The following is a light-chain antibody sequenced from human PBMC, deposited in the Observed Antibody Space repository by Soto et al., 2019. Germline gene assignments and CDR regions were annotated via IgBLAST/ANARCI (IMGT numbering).Light chain of an antibody. CDR2: DAS. Sequence: EVVLTQSPATLSLSPGERATLSCRASQSVFSYLAWYQQKPGQAPRLLIYDASNRATGIPARFSGSGSGTDFTLTINSLEPEDFAVYYCQQRYNWPPITFGQGTRLEIK. V-gene: IGKV3-11*01. J-gene: IGKJ5*01. CDR1: QSVFSY. CDR3: QQRYNWPPIT.